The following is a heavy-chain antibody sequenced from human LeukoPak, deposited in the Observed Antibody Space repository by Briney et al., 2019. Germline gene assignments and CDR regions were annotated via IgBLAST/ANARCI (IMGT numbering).Heavy chain of an antibody. J-gene: IGHJ4*02. D-gene: IGHD3-10*01. CDR3: ARNYGSGTPWDY. V-gene: IGHV4-59*08. Sequence: PSETLSLTCTVSGGSISSYYWSWIRQPPGKGLEWIGYIYYSGSTNYNPSLKSRVTISVDTSKNQFSLKLSSVTAADTAVYYCARNYGSGTPWDYWGQGTLVTVSS. CDR2: IYYSGST. CDR1: GGSISSYY.